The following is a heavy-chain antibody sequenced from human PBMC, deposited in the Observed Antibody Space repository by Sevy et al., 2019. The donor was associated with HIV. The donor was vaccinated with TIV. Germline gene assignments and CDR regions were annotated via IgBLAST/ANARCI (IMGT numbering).Heavy chain of an antibody. CDR3: ASFGYSSGWYRFYYYGMDV. CDR2: IKQDGSEK. CDR1: GFTFSSYW. J-gene: IGHJ6*02. V-gene: IGHV3-7*01. D-gene: IGHD6-19*01. Sequence: GGSLRLSCAASGFTFSSYWMSWVRQAPGKGLEWVANIKQDGSEKYYGDSVKGRFTISRDNAKNSLYLQMNSLRAEDTAVYYCASFGYSSGWYRFYYYGMDVWGQGTTVTVSS.